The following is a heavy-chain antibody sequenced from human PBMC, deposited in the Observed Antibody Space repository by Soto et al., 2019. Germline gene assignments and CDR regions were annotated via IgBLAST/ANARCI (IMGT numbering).Heavy chain of an antibody. CDR3: ARHQIAAAGRVYYYYGMDV. CDR1: GYSFTSYW. V-gene: IGHV5-51*01. D-gene: IGHD6-13*01. Sequence: PGESLKISCKGSGYSFTSYWIGWVRQMPGKGLEWMGIIYPGDSDTRYSPSFQGQVTISADKSISTAYLQWSSLKASDTAMYYCARHQIAAAGRVYYYYGMDVWGQGTTVTVSS. CDR2: IYPGDSDT. J-gene: IGHJ6*02.